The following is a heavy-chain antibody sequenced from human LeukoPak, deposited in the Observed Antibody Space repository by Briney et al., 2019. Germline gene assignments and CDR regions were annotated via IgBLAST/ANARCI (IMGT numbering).Heavy chain of an antibody. CDR1: GFTFNNYG. CDR3: AELGITMIGGV. J-gene: IGHJ6*04. CDR2: ISYDGPNK. D-gene: IGHD3-10*02. V-gene: IGHV3-30*18. Sequence: PGGSLRLSCAASGFTFNNYGMHWVRRAPGKGLEWVAVISYDGPNKYYADSVKGRFTISRDNSKNTLYLQMNSLRAEDTAVYYCAELGITMIGGVWGKGTTVTISS.